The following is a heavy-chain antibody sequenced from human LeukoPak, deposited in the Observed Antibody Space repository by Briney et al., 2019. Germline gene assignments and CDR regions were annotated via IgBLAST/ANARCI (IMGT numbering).Heavy chain of an antibody. V-gene: IGHV3-53*01. J-gene: IGHJ5*02. CDR3: ARAVVGFLEWFPRFDP. Sequence: PGGSLRLSCAASGFTVSSNYMSWVRQAPGKGLEWVSVIYSGGSTYYADSVKGRFTISRDNSKNTLYLQMNSLRAEDTAVYYCARAVVGFLEWFPRFDPWGQGTLVTVSS. CDR1: GFTVSSNY. CDR2: IYSGGST. D-gene: IGHD3-3*01.